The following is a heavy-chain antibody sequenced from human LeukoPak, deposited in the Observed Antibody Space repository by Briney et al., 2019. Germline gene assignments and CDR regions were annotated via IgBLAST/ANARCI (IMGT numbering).Heavy chain of an antibody. CDR1: GFTFSDYY. J-gene: IGHJ4*02. CDR3: ACYYYDSSGYFQLDY. Sequence: PGGSLRLSCAASGFTFSDYYMSWIRQAPGKGLEWVSYISSSGSTIYYADSVKGRFTTSRDNAKNSLYLQMNSLRAEDTAVYYCACYYYDSSGYFQLDYWGQGTLVTVSS. CDR2: ISSSGSTI. D-gene: IGHD3-22*01. V-gene: IGHV3-11*04.